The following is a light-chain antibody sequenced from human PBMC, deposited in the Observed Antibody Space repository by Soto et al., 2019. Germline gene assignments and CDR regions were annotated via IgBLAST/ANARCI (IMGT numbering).Light chain of an antibody. CDR3: QQYYSLWA. CDR1: QSISNW. J-gene: IGKJ1*01. CDR2: DAS. Sequence: GDRVTLTFRASQSISNWLAWYQQKPGQAPKHLIFDASNLERGFPSRFSGSGSGTEFTLTISSLQPDDFATYYCQQYYSLWAFGHGTKVDIK. V-gene: IGKV1-5*01.